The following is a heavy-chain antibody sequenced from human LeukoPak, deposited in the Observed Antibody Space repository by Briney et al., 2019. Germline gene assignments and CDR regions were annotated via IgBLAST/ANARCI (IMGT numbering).Heavy chain of an antibody. D-gene: IGHD6-13*01. CDR1: GFTFSSYS. CDR2: IGSSGSNI. CDR3: ARIMTQQMVFDY. Sequence: GGSLRLSCAASGFTFSSYSMNWVRQAPGKGLGWVSFIGSSGSNIYYADSVKGRFTISRDNAKNSLYLQMNSLRAEDTAVYYCARIMTQQMVFDYWGQGTLVTVSS. V-gene: IGHV3-21*01. J-gene: IGHJ4*02.